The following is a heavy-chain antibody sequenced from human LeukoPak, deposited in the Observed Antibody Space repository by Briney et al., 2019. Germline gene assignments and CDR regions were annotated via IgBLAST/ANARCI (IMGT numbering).Heavy chain of an antibody. Sequence: GSLRLSCAASGFSFSNYVMHWVRQTPGKGLEWVAIISDDGSNTYYADSVQGRSTISRDNSKNTLYLQMNSLRADDTAVYYCARPPPLCGGNCYYFEYWGQGTLVTVSS. CDR2: ISDDGSNT. CDR1: GFSFSNYV. D-gene: IGHD2-21*01. J-gene: IGHJ4*02. CDR3: ARPPPLCGGNCYYFEY. V-gene: IGHV3-30*01.